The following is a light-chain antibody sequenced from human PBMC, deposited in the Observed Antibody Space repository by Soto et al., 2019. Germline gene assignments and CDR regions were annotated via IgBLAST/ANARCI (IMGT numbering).Light chain of an antibody. J-gene: IGKJ1*01. CDR3: QQYGSSPTWT. CDR1: QSVSSNY. V-gene: IGKV3-20*01. Sequence: ESVLTQSPGTLSLSPGERAILSCSAIQSVSSNYLAWYQQKPGQAPRLLIYGASTRATGIPDRFSGSGSGTDFTLTISRLEPEDSAVYYCQQYGSSPTWTFGQGTKVDIK. CDR2: GAS.